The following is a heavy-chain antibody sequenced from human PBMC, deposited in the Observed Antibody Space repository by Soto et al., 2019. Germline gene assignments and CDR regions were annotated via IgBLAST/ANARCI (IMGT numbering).Heavy chain of an antibody. D-gene: IGHD2-21*02. J-gene: IGHJ4*02. Sequence: SETLSLTCTVSCGSIISGDYYWSWIRQPPGKGLEWIGYIYYSGSTYYNPSLKSRVTISVDTSKNQFSLKLSSVTAADTAVYYCAKSEFGGNSVAFDYWGQGTLVTVS. CDR3: AKSEFGGNSVAFDY. V-gene: IGHV4-30-4*01. CDR1: CGSIISGDYY. CDR2: IYYSGST.